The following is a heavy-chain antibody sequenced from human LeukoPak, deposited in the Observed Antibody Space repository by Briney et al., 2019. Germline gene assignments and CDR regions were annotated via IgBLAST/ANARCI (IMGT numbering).Heavy chain of an antibody. J-gene: IGHJ5*02. CDR3: ARDNSIHERGWWFDP. CDR1: GYSFTSHY. CDR2: MNPRGTST. D-gene: IGHD4-23*01. Sequence: ASVKLSCKASGYSFTSHYMHWVRQAPGQGLEWMGLMNPRGTSTIYAEKFQGRIIMTRDMSTTTDYMELSGLKSDDTAVYYCARDNSIHERGWWFDPWGQGTLVTVSS. V-gene: IGHV1-46*01.